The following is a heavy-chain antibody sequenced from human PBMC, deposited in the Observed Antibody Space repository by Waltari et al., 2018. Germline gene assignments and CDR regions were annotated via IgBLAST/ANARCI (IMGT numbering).Heavy chain of an antibody. D-gene: IGHD5-12*01. CDR3: AKGGGWLQDY. V-gene: IGHV3-74*01. J-gene: IGHJ4*02. Sequence: EVQLVESGGGLAQPGGSLRLSCVASGFTFSSYCMHWVRQAPGKGLVWVSRINSDGSTTNYADSVKGRFTISRDNAKNTLYLQMNSLRAEDTAVYYCAKGGGWLQDYWGQGTLVTVSS. CDR2: INSDGSTT. CDR1: GFTFSSYC.